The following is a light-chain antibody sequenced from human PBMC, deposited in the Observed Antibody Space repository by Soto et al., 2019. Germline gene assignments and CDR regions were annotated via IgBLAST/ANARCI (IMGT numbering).Light chain of an antibody. V-gene: IGLV1-40*01. CDR1: SFNIGAGYD. Sequence: QSALTQPPSVSGVPGQRVTISCTGSSFNIGAGYDVHWYQQLPGTAPKLLIYGNSNRPSGVPDRFSGSKSGTSASLAITGLQAEDEADYYCQSYDSSLSGYVFGTGTKVTVL. CDR2: GNS. J-gene: IGLJ1*01. CDR3: QSYDSSLSGYV.